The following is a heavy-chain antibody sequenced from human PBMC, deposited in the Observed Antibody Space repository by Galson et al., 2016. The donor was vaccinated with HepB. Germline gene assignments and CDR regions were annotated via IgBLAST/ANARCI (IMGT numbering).Heavy chain of an antibody. CDR2: FGDGGDI. CDR1: GFIFSSYA. D-gene: IGHD3-10*01. V-gene: IGHV3-23*01. Sequence: SLRLSCAASGFIFSSYAMTWVRQAPGKGPEWVSTFGDGGDIYYADSVKGRFTISRDNAKNSLYLQMNSLRAEDTAVYYCARRRGSGSHDYWGQGTLVTVS. CDR3: ARRRGSGSHDY. J-gene: IGHJ4*02.